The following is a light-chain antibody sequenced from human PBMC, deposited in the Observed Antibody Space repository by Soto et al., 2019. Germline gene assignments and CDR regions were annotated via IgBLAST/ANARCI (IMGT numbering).Light chain of an antibody. CDR2: DAS. CDR1: QDISNF. V-gene: IGKV1-33*01. CDR3: QQYDNVPYT. Sequence: DIQMTQSPSSLSASVGDRVTITSQASQDISNFLNWYQQKPGKAPKLLIYDASNLETGVPSRFSGSGSGTDFTFTISSLQPEDIATYYCQQYDNVPYTFGPGTKVDIK. J-gene: IGKJ3*01.